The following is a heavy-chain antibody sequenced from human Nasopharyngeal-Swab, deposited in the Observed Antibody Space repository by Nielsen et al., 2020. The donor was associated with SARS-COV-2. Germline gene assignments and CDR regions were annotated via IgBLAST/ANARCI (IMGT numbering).Heavy chain of an antibody. V-gene: IGHV1-69*05. J-gene: IGHJ4*02. Sequence: VSCKASGGTFSSYAISWVRQAPGQGLEWMGGIIPIFGTANYAQKFQGRVTITTDESTSTAYMELSSLRSEDTAVYYCARDSEGSGYDSIAVAAYFDYWGQGTLVTVSS. D-gene: IGHD6-19*01. CDR3: ARDSEGSGYDSIAVAAYFDY. CDR1: GGTFSSYA. CDR2: IIPIFGTA.